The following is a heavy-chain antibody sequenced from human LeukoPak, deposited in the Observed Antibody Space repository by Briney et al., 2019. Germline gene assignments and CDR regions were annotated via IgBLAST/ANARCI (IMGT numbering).Heavy chain of an antibody. CDR3: ARERRDRGSDWEYFDY. V-gene: IGHV3-30*03. Sequence: GGSLRLSYAASGFTFRSYGMHWVRQAPGKGLEWVAVISYDGSNKYYADSVKGRFTISRDNSKNTLYLQMNSLRAEDTAVYYCARERRDRGSDWEYFDYWGQGTLVTVSS. CDR1: GFTFRSYG. CDR2: ISYDGSNK. D-gene: IGHD1-26*01. J-gene: IGHJ4*02.